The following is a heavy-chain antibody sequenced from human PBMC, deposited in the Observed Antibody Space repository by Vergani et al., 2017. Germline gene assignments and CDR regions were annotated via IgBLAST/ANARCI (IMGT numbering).Heavy chain of an antibody. CDR1: GGSFSGYY. J-gene: IGHJ5*02. V-gene: IGHV4-34*01. D-gene: IGHD3-22*01. Sequence: QVQLQQWGAGLLKPSETLSLTCAVYGGSFSGYYWGWIRQPPGKGLEWIGSIYHSGSTYYNPSLKSRVTISVDTSKNQFSLKLSSVTAADTAVYYCARHIDSSGYYVGWFDPWGQGTLVTVSS. CDR2: IYHSGST. CDR3: ARHIDSSGYYVGWFDP.